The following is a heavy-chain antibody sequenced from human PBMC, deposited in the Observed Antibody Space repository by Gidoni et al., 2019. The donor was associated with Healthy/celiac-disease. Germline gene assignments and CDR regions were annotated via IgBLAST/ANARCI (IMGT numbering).Heavy chain of an antibody. CDR3: AGFPYDYIWGSYRYTVDY. CDR1: GGSISSGGYY. V-gene: IGHV4-31*03. J-gene: IGHJ4*02. Sequence: QVQLQESGPGLVKPSQTLSLTCTLYGGSISSGGYYWSWLRQHPGKGLEWIGYIYYSGSTYYNPSLKMRVTISVDTSKNQFSLKLSSVTAADTAVYYCAGFPYDYIWGSYRYTVDYWGQGTLVTVSS. D-gene: IGHD3-16*02. CDR2: IYYSGST.